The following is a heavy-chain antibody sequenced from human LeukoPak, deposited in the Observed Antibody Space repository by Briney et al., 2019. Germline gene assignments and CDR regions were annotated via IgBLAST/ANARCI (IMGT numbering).Heavy chain of an antibody. CDR3: AKEAGPYCGGDCLFDY. V-gene: IGHV3-7*01. J-gene: IGHJ4*02. D-gene: IGHD2-21*02. CDR1: GFTFSSYW. CDR2: IKQDGSEK. Sequence: GGSLRLSCAASGFTFSSYWMSWVRQAPGKGLEWVANIKQDGSEKYYVDSVKGRFTISRDNAKNSLYLQMNSLRAEDTAVYYCAKEAGPYCGGDCLFDYWGQGTLVTVSS.